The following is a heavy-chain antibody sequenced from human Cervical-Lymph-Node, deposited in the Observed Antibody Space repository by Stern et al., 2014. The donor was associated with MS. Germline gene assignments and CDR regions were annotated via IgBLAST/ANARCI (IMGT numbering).Heavy chain of an antibody. D-gene: IGHD1-26*01. CDR2: IHDSGRT. CDR3: ATTRWDLFTWNWFDP. Sequence: VQLVESGPGLVKPSQTLSLTCTVSGGSISSSGYYWSWIRQPADKGLEWIGRIHDSGRTYHNPSLKSRVTISMDTAKTQFSLKLPSVTAADTAVYYCATTRWDLFTWNWFDPWGQGTLVTVSS. CDR1: GGSISSSGYY. J-gene: IGHJ5*02. V-gene: IGHV4-61*02.